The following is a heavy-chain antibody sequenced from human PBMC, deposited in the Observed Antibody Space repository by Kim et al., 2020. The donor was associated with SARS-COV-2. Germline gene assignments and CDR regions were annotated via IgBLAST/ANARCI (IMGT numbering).Heavy chain of an antibody. CDR3: ARDTYCSSTSCYNPGRSFYYSYGLDV. Sequence: ASVKVSCKASGYTFTNYGISWVRQAPGQGLEWMGWISGYNVDTDYAQKLQGRVTMTTDTSTSTAYMELRSLRSDDTAVYYCARDTYCSSTSCYNPGRSFYYSYGLDVWGQGTTVTVSS. D-gene: IGHD2-2*02. CDR1: GYTFTNYG. V-gene: IGHV1-18*04. J-gene: IGHJ6*02. CDR2: ISGYNVDT.